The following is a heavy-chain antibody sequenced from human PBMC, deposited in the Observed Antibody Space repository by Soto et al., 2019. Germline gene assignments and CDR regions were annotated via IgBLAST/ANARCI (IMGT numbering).Heavy chain of an antibody. D-gene: IGHD1-1*01. CDR3: ARDGRRGPINAFDI. CDR1: GYTFTGYY. J-gene: IGHJ3*02. CDR2: INPNSGGT. V-gene: IGHV1-2*04. Sequence: RASVKVSCKASGYTFTGYYMHWVRQAPGQGLEWMGWINPNSGGTNYAQKFQGWVTMTRDTSISTAYMELSRLRSDDTAVYYCARDGRRGPINAFDIWGQGTMVTVSS.